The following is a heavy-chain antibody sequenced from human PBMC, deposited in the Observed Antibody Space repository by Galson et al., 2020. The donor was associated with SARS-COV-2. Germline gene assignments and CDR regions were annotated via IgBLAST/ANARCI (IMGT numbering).Heavy chain of an antibody. CDR1: GGSISLYY. J-gene: IGHJ6*02. Sequence: SETLSLTCTVSGGSISLYYWTWIRQPSGKGLEWIGNIYNSGRTNYNPSLKSRVTISLDTSKKQFSLKLNSVTAADTAVYYCARDRGLFGMDVWGQGTTVTVSS. V-gene: IGHV4-59*12. CDR3: ARDRGLFGMDV. D-gene: IGHD3-3*01. CDR2: IYNSGRT.